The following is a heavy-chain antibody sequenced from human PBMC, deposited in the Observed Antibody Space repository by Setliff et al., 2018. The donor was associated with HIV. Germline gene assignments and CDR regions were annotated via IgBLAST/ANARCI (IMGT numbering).Heavy chain of an antibody. CDR1: GYSISSGYY. J-gene: IGHJ6*02. CDR2: IYHSGST. D-gene: IGHD2-15*01. Sequence: PSETLSLTCTVSGYSISSGYYWGWIRQPPGKGLEWIGNIYHSGSTDYNPSLKSRVTISVDTSKNQFPLKLSSVTAADTAVYYCARDSVVKPGGMDVWGQGTTVTGSS. CDR3: ARDSVVKPGGMDV. V-gene: IGHV4-38-2*02.